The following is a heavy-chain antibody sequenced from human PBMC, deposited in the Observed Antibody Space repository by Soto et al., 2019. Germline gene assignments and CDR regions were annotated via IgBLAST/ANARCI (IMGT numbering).Heavy chain of an antibody. V-gene: IGHV3-23*01. CDR2: ISGSGGST. J-gene: IGHJ5*02. D-gene: IGHD5-12*01. CDR3: AKDPPSPWTANCVDP. Sequence: PGGSLRLSCAASGFTFSSYAMSWVRQAPGKGLEWVSGISGSGGSTYYADSVRGRFTISRDNSKNVLFLQMNSLRADDTATYYCAKDPPSPWTANCVDPWGKGTLVTVSS. CDR1: GFTFSSYA.